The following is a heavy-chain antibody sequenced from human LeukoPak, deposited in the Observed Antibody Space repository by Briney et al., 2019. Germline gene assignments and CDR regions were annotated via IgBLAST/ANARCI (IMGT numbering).Heavy chain of an antibody. CDR1: GYSFTSYW. Sequence: GGSLQISCKGSGYSFTSYWIGWVRQVPGKGLEWMGIIYPGDSDTRYSPSFQGQVTISADKSISTAYLQWSSLKASDTAMYYCARLWDSSSAFDYWGQGTLVTVSS. J-gene: IGHJ4*02. CDR2: IYPGDSDT. D-gene: IGHD6-6*01. V-gene: IGHV5-51*01. CDR3: ARLWDSSSAFDY.